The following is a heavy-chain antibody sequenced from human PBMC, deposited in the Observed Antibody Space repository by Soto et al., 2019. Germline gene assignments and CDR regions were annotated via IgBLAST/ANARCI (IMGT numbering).Heavy chain of an antibody. CDR3: ARSSGVAAPYFDY. Sequence: EVQLVESGGGLVKPGGSLRLSCAASGFTFSSYSMNWVRQAPGKGLEWVSSISSSSSYIYYADSVKGRFTISRDNAKNSLYLQMNSLRAEDTAVYYCARSSGVAAPYFDYWGQGTLVTVSS. V-gene: IGHV3-21*01. CDR1: GFTFSSYS. CDR2: ISSSSSYI. J-gene: IGHJ4*02. D-gene: IGHD2-15*01.